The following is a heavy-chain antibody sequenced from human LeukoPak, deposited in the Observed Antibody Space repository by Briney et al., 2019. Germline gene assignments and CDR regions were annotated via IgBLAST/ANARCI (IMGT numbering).Heavy chain of an antibody. CDR1: GVSFHNHY. CDR3: ARDNYDSSGMDYFDR. J-gene: IGHJ4*02. V-gene: IGHV4-59*11. D-gene: IGHD3-22*01. CDR2: IWHSGIT. Sequence: PSETLSLTCTVSGVSFHNHYWSWIRQPPGKGLEWIANIWHSGITNYNPSLKSRVTISVDPSKNQFSLRLSSVTAADTAVYYCARDNYDSSGMDYFDRWGQGTLVTVAS.